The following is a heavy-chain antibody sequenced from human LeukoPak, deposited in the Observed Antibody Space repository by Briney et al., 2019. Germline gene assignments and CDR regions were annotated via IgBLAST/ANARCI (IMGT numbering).Heavy chain of an antibody. V-gene: IGHV3-15*01. J-gene: IGHJ6*02. CDR3: TTDIYDPLLWLDYGMDV. D-gene: IGHD3-10*01. Sequence: KPGGSLRLSCAASGFTFSNAWMSWVRQAPGKGLEWVGRIKSKTDGGTTDYAAPVKGRFTISRDDSKNTLYLQMNSLKTEDTAVYYRTTDIYDPLLWLDYGMDVWGQGTTVTVSS. CDR2: IKSKTDGGTT. CDR1: GFTFSNAW.